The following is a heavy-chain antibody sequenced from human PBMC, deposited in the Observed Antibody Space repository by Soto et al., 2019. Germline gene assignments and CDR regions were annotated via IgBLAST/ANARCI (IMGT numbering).Heavy chain of an antibody. J-gene: IGHJ5*02. CDR1: GFTFSVYW. V-gene: IGHV3-74*01. CDR3: AKSDWFDP. Sequence: EVQLVESGGGLVQPGGSLRLSCAASGFTFSVYWMHWVRQAPGKGLMWVSRIKGDGAVTSYADSVKGRFTISRDNAKHTLYLQMNSLRAEDTAVYYCAKSDWFDPCCQVTLLTVSS. CDR2: IKGDGAVT.